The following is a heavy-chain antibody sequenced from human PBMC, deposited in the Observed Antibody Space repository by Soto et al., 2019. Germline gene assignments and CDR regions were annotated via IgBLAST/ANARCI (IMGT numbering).Heavy chain of an antibody. CDR3: ARGRVRIAAAEYFQH. Sequence: SETLSLTCAVYCGSFSGYYWSWIRQPPGKGLEWIGEINHSGSTNYNPSLKSRVTISVDTSKNQFSLKLSSVTAADTAVYYCARGRVRIAAAEYFQHWGQGTLVTVSS. D-gene: IGHD6-13*01. V-gene: IGHV4-34*01. CDR1: CGSFSGYY. J-gene: IGHJ1*01. CDR2: INHSGST.